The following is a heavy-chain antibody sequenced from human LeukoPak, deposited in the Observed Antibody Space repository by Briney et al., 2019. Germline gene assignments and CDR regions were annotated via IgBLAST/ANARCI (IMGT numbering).Heavy chain of an antibody. D-gene: IGHD1-26*01. Sequence: SETLSLTSAVSGYSISSGYYWGWIRQPPGKGLEWIGSIYHSGSTYYNPSLKSRVTISVDTSKNQFSLRLSSVTAADTAVYYCARLDGSYRLGAFDIWGQGTMVTVSS. V-gene: IGHV4-38-2*01. CDR1: GYSISSGYY. J-gene: IGHJ3*02. CDR3: ARLDGSYRLGAFDI. CDR2: IYHSGST.